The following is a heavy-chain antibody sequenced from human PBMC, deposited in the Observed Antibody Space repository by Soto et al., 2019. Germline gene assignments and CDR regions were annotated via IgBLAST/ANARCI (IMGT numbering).Heavy chain of an antibody. V-gene: IGHV1-18*01. CDR1: GYPFTHYG. J-gene: IGHJ6*02. D-gene: IGHD3-16*01. CDR3: ERDQSFDRTYYYGIDV. CDR2: ISPFNGNT. Sequence: QVQLVQSGAEVKKPGASVRVSCKSSGYPFTHYGITWIRQAPGQGLEWMGWISPFNGNTNYGQTLQGTFTLTTETSTSTVDMELRSLRSDDTAVYYCERDQSFDRTYYYGIDVWGQGTTVTVSS.